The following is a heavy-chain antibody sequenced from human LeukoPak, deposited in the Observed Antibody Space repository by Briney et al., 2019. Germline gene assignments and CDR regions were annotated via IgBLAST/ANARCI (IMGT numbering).Heavy chain of an antibody. Sequence: GLSASAGRTSSAAPVKARFTISRDNSKTTLYVQMNTLRAEDTAVYYCAKDGTSSGWYFDYWGQGTLVTVSS. D-gene: IGHD6-19*01. CDR3: AKDGTSSGWYFDY. V-gene: IGHV3-23*01. CDR2: LSASAGRT. J-gene: IGHJ4*02.